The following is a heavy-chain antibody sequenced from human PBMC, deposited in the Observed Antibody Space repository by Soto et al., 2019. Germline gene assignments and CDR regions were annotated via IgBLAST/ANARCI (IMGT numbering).Heavy chain of an antibody. Sequence: EVQLVESGGGLVQPGGSLRLSCAASWFTVSSNYMSWVRQAPGKGLEWVSVIYSGGSTYYADSVKGRFTISRHNSKNTLYLQMNSLRAEDTAVYYCARTVTDAFDIWGQGTMVTVSS. V-gene: IGHV3-53*04. D-gene: IGHD2-21*02. CDR1: WFTVSSNY. CDR2: IYSGGST. J-gene: IGHJ3*02. CDR3: ARTVTDAFDI.